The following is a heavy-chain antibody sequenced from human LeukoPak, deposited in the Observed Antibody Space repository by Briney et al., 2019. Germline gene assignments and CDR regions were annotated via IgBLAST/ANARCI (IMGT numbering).Heavy chain of an antibody. V-gene: IGHV3-30-3*01. D-gene: IGHD5-18*01. J-gene: IGHJ4*02. CDR1: GFTFSSYA. Sequence: PGTSLRLSCAASGFTFSSYAMHWVRRAPGKGLDWVSVISYHGSDIYYADSVKGRFTMSRDNSKNTLYLQMSSLRAEDTAVYYCAREKSGHSYMTQGGIDYWGQGTLVTVSS. CDR2: ISYHGSDI. CDR3: AREKSGHSYMTQGGIDY.